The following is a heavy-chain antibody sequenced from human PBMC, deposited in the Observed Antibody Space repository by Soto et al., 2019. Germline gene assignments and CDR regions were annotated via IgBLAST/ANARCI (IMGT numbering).Heavy chain of an antibody. CDR1: GLPVSTNY. V-gene: IGHV3-53*01. J-gene: IGHJ6*02. CDR3: VGPRPSGQNYSMDV. CDR2: IYNDGET. D-gene: IGHD3-10*01. Sequence: GGSLRLSCAASGLPVSTNYMSWVRQAPGKGLEWVSVIYNDGETYYADSVKGRFTISRDSSKNTLHIQMDSLRDGDTAVYYRVGPRPSGQNYSMDVCAQGTTVTVAS.